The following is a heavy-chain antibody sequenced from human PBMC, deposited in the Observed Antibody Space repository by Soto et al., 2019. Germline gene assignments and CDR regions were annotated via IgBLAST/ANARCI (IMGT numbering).Heavy chain of an antibody. V-gene: IGHV4-30-4*01. CDR3: GALLAGG. CDR1: GASVTSGDFY. J-gene: IGHJ4*02. CDR2: IYYNETA. D-gene: IGHD3-10*01. Sequence: QVQLQEPGPRLVSPSETRSVTCTVSGASVTSGDFYWSWIRQPPGKGLEWIGYIYYNETAYYTPSLKSRTAISVDTSKNHFTLTLTSVTAADTAIYYCGALLAGGWGQGSLVTVSS.